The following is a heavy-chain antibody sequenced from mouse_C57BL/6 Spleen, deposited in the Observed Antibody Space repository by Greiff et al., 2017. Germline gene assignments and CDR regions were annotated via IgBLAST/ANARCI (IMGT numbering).Heavy chain of an antibody. D-gene: IGHD1-1*01. Sequence: EVKLVESGAELVKPGASVKLSCTASGFNIKDYYMHWVKQRTEQGLEWIGRIDPEDGETKYAPKFQGKATITAATSSNTAYLQLSSLTSEDTAVYYCAGDYGSSYAMDYWGQGTSVTVSS. V-gene: IGHV14-2*01. CDR3: AGDYGSSYAMDY. J-gene: IGHJ4*01. CDR1: GFNIKDYY. CDR2: IDPEDGET.